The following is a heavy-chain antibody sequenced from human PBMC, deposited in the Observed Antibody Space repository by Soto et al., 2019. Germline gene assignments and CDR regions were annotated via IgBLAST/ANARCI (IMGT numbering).Heavy chain of an antibody. CDR1: GYTFTGYY. J-gene: IGHJ3*02. CDR2: INPNSGGT. D-gene: IGHD1-26*01. CDR3: ARQGRGELLLDLYAFVI. Sequence: ASVKVSCEASGYTFTGYYMHWVRQAPGQGLEWMGWINPNSGGTNYAQKFQGWVTMTRDTSISTAYMELSRLRSDDTAVYYCARQGRGELLLDLYAFVICGQQTMVPVSS. V-gene: IGHV1-2*04.